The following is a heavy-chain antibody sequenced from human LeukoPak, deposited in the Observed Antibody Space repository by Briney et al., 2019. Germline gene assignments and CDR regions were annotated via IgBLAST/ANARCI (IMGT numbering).Heavy chain of an antibody. CDR2: ISWNSGSI. Sequence: GGSLRLSCAAPGFTFDDYAMPWVRHAPGKGLEWVSGISWNSGSIGYADSVKGRFTISRDNAKNSRYLQMNSLRAEDTALYYCAKDSYGYCSSTSCYKSVAFDIWGQGTMVTVSS. CDR3: AKDSYGYCSSTSCYKSVAFDI. D-gene: IGHD2-2*02. V-gene: IGHV3-9*01. J-gene: IGHJ3*02. CDR1: GFTFDDYA.